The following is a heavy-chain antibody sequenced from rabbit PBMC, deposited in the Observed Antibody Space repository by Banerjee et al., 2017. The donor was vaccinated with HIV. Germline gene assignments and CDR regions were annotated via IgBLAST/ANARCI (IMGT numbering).Heavy chain of an antibody. CDR3: ARDHPYAVYGYALNL. J-gene: IGHJ4*01. CDR1: GFSFSSSGV. CDR2: IYNGDGST. D-gene: IGHD6-1*01. V-gene: IGHV1S40*01. Sequence: QSLEESGGDLVKPGASLTLTCTASGFSFSSSGVMCWVRQAPGKGLEWIACIYNGDGSTYYASWAKGRFTISKTSSTTVTLQMTSLTAADTATYFCARDHPYAVYGYALNLWGQGTLVTVS.